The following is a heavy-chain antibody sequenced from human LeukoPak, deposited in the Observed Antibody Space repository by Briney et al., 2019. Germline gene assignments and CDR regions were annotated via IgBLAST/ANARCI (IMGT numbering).Heavy chain of an antibody. CDR3: AKQGGYPYANYYYYMDV. D-gene: IGHD5-18*01. CDR1: GFTFSSYG. Sequence: PGGSLRLSCAASGFTFSSYGMHWVRQAPGKGLEWVAFIRYDGSNKYYADSVKGRFTISRDNSKNTLYLQMNSLRAEDKAVYYCAKQGGYPYANYYYYMDVWGKGTTVTVSS. CDR2: IRYDGSNK. J-gene: IGHJ6*03. V-gene: IGHV3-30*02.